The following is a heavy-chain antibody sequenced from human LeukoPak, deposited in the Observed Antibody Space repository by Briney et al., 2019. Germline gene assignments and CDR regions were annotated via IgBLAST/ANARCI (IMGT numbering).Heavy chain of an antibody. D-gene: IGHD7-27*01. J-gene: IGHJ6*03. V-gene: IGHV6-1*01. CDR1: GDSVSSNSAT. CDR3: ARAPDWGDYYYHYMDV. Sequence: SQTLSLTCDISGDSVSSNSATWNWIRQSPSRGLEWLGRTYYRSKWDNDYAESVKSRVTINPDTSKNQFSLQLNSVTPEDTAVYYCARAPDWGDYYYHYMDVWGKGTTVTISS. CDR2: TYYRSKWDN.